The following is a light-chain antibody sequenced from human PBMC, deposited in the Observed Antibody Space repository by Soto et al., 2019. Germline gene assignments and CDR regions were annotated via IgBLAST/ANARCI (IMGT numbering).Light chain of an antibody. V-gene: IGLV2-11*01. CDR3: CSYVGSYTWV. Sequence: QSVLTQPPSASGSPGQSLTISCTGTSSDVGAHNYVSWYQQNPGKAPKLMLYDVNKRPSGVPDRFSGSKSGNTASLTISGLQAEDEADYYCCSYVGSYTWVFGGGTKLTVL. CDR2: DVN. J-gene: IGLJ3*02. CDR1: SSDVGAHNY.